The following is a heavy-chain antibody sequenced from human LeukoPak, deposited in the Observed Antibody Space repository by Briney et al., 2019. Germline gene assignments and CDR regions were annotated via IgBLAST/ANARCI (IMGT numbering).Heavy chain of an antibody. J-gene: IGHJ6*03. CDR1: GYTFTSYD. V-gene: IGHV1-8*03. CDR2: MNPNSGNT. Sequence: ASVKVSCKASGYTFTSYDINWVRQATGQGLEWMGWMNPNSGNTGYAQKFQGRVTITRNTSISTAYMELSSLRSEDTAVYYCTRHLYSNYVHYYYYMDVWGEGTTVTVSS. CDR3: TRHLYSNYVHYYYYMDV. D-gene: IGHD4-11*01.